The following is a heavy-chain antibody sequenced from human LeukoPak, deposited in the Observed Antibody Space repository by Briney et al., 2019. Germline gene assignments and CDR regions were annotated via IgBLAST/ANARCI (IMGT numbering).Heavy chain of an antibody. Sequence: KASETLSLTCTVSGGSISSYYWSWIRQPPGKGLEWIGDIYYSGSTNYNSSLKSRVTLSVDTYKNQFSLNVSSVTAADTAVYYCARDRRPIGIVDYWGEGTLVTLSS. V-gene: IGHV4-59*01. J-gene: IGHJ4*02. CDR3: ARDRRPIGIVDY. D-gene: IGHD1-26*01. CDR1: GGSISSYY. CDR2: IYYSGST.